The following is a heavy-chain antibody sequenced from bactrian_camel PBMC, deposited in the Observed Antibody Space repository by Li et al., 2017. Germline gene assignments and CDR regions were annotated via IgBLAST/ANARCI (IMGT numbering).Heavy chain of an antibody. V-gene: IGHV3S55*01. CDR3: VSLYRVDYVVFAY. Sequence: HVQLVESGGGSVQSGGSLRLSCRLSGYTKATYCMAWFRQAPGKGRELVASISRDDNTGYADSVKGRFTIARDNPKNTVYLQMNFLEPDDTAVYYCVSLYRVDYVVFAYWGQGTQVTVS. CDR1: GYTKATYC. D-gene: IGHD4*01. CDR2: ISRDDNT. J-gene: IGHJ4*01.